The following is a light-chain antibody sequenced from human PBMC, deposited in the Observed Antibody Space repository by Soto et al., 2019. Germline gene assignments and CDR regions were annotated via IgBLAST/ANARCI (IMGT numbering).Light chain of an antibody. J-gene: IGKJ1*01. V-gene: IGKV3-15*01. CDR3: QQYNKWPLT. Sequence: EIMMTQSPGTLSASPGERATLSCRASQSVSSNLAWYQQKPGQAPRLLIYAVSTRATGIPARFSGSGSGTDYHLTISSLQSEDLAIYYCQQYNKWPLTFGQGTKVEIK. CDR2: AVS. CDR1: QSVSSN.